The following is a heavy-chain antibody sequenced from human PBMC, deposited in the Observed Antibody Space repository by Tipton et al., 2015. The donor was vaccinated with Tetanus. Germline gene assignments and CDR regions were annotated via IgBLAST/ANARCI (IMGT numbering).Heavy chain of an antibody. CDR3: AKDQGPDYGDQLEY. J-gene: IGHJ4*02. Sequence: SLRLSCAASGFTFSSYSMNWVRQAPGKGLEWVSYISSSSSTIYYADSVKGRFTISRDNAKNSLYLQMNSLRAEDTAVYYCAKDQGPDYGDQLEYWGQGILVTVSS. CDR2: ISSSSSTI. D-gene: IGHD4-17*01. V-gene: IGHV3-48*01. CDR1: GFTFSSYS.